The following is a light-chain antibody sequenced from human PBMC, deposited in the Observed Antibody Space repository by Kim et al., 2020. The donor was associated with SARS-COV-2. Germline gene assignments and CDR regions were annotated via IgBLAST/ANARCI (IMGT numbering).Light chain of an antibody. V-gene: IGLV2-11*01. CDR2: DVS. Sequence: QSALTQPRSVSGSPGQSVTISCTGGSSDVGRYNYVSWYQQHPGKVPKLMIYDVSKRPSGVPDRFTGSKSGNTASLTISGLQAEDDADYYCCSYAGSYTWMFGGGTQLT. CDR1: SSDVGRYNY. CDR3: CSYAGSYTWM. J-gene: IGLJ3*02.